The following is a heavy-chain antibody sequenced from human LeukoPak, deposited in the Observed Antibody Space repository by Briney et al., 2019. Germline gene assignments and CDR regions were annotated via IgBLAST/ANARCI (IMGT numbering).Heavy chain of an antibody. CDR3: ARGRSYGFDFDS. V-gene: IGHV4-61*01. CDR2: KYYSGST. J-gene: IGHJ4*02. D-gene: IGHD5-18*01. Sequence: PSETLSLTCAVSGVSINTCCYYWTWIRPPPGKGLEWIGYKYYSGSTWYNSSLRSRLTISLDSSKNQFSLRLTSVTAADTAVYCCARGRSYGFDFDSWGPGTLVIVSS. CDR1: GVSINTCCYY.